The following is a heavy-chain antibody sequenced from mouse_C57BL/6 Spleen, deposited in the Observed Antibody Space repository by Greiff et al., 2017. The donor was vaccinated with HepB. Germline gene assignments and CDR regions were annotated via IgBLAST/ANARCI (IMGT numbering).Heavy chain of an antibody. J-gene: IGHJ3*01. Sequence: EVQLQESGGGLVKPGGSLKLSCAASGFTFSSYAMSWVRQTPEKRLEWVATISDGGSYTYYPDNVKGRFTISRDNAKNNLYLQMSHLKSEDTAMYYCARDLVTSFAYWGQGTLVTVSA. D-gene: IGHD2-2*01. CDR3: ARDLVTSFAY. V-gene: IGHV5-4*01. CDR1: GFTFSSYA. CDR2: ISDGGSYT.